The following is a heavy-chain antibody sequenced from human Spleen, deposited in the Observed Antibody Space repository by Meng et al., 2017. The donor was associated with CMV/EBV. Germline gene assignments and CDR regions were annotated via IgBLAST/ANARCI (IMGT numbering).Heavy chain of an antibody. CDR3: ARSYCSSTSCYGLFDY. CDR1: GFTFSSYW. Sequence: GESLKISCAASGFTFSSYWMHWVRQAPGKGLVWVSRINSDGSSTSYADSVKGRFTISRDNAKNSLYLQMNSLRAEDTAVYYCARSYCSSTSCYGLFDYWGQGTLVTVSS. V-gene: IGHV3-74*01. D-gene: IGHD2-2*01. CDR2: INSDGSST. J-gene: IGHJ4*02.